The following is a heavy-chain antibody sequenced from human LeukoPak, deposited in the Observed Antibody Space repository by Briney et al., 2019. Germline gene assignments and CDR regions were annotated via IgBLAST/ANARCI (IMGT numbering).Heavy chain of an antibody. Sequence: AAVQVSCKASGYTFINYFIHWVRQAPGQGLEWMGVINPRSGSTTYAQKFQGRVTMTRGTSTTTVYVELSSLRSEDTAVYYCAREGDAYKDFDYWGQGTLVTVSS. CDR3: AREGDAYKDFDY. CDR2: INPRSGST. J-gene: IGHJ4*02. D-gene: IGHD5-24*01. CDR1: GYTFINYF. V-gene: IGHV1-46*01.